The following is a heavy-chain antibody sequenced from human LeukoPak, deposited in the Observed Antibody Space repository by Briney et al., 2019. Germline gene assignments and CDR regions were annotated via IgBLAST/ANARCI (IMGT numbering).Heavy chain of an antibody. V-gene: IGHV3-11*04. D-gene: IGHD1-26*01. CDR2: ISSSGSTI. J-gene: IGHJ6*03. Sequence: PGGSLRLSCAASGFTVSSNYMSWIRQAPGKGLEWVSYISSSGSTIYYADSVKGRFTISRDNAKNSLYLQMNSLRAEDTAVYYCASGSYPVYYYYYMDVWGKGTTVTVSS. CDR1: GFTVSSNY. CDR3: ASGSYPVYYYYYMDV.